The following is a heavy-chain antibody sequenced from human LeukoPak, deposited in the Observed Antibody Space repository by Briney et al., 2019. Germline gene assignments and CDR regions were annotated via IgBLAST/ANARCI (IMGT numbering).Heavy chain of an antibody. J-gene: IGHJ5*02. CDR1: GGSFSGYY. V-gene: IGHV4-34*01. Sequence: EPSETLSLTCAVYGGSFSGYYWSWIRQPPGKGLEWIGEINHSGSTNYNPSLKSRVTISVDTSKNQFSLKLSSVTAADTAVYYCARFIGSGWYGNWFDPWGQGTLATVSS. CDR3: ARFIGSGWYGNWFDP. D-gene: IGHD6-19*01. CDR2: INHSGST.